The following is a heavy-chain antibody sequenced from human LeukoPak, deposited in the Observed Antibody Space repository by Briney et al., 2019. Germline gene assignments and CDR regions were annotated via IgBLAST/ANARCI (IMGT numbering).Heavy chain of an antibody. Sequence: GGSLRLSCAASGFTFSNYAMHWVRQAPGKGLEWVAIISYDGSNKHYAGSVKGRFTISRDNSKNTLYLQMNSLGLEDTAMYYCAKGQQLADFDYWGQGTLVTVSS. V-gene: IGHV3-30-3*01. CDR1: GFTFSNYA. D-gene: IGHD6-13*01. CDR2: ISYDGSNK. J-gene: IGHJ4*02. CDR3: AKGQQLADFDY.